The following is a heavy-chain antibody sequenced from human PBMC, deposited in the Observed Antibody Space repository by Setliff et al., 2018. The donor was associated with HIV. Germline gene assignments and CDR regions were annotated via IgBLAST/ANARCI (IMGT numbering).Heavy chain of an antibody. V-gene: IGHV3-21*01. J-gene: IGHJ5*02. CDR3: ARDNGRYFDRGWFDP. Sequence: PGGSLRLSCEASGFTFSTYSMNWVRQAPGKGLEWVSSISSSSRSKYYADSVKGRFTISRDNAENSLYLQMNSLRAEDTAVYYCARDNGRYFDRGWFDPWGQGALVTVSS. CDR1: GFTFSTYS. CDR2: ISSSSRSK. D-gene: IGHD3-9*01.